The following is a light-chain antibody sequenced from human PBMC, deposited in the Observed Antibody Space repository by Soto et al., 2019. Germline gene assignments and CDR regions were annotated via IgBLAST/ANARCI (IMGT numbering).Light chain of an antibody. J-gene: IGLJ1*01. CDR3: SSYTDRNNLV. V-gene: IGLV2-8*01. Sequence: QSALTQSPSASGSPGQSVTISCTGTSSDIGGYNSVSWYQQHPDKAPKVMIYDVSKRPSGVPDRFSGSKSGNTASLTVSALQAEDEADYYCSSYTDRNNLVFGTGTKLTVL. CDR1: SSDIGGYNS. CDR2: DVS.